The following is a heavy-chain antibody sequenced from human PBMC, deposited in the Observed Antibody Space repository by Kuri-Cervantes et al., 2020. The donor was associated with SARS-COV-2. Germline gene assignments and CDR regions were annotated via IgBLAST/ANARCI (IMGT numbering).Heavy chain of an antibody. J-gene: IGHJ5*02. D-gene: IGHD1-14*01. CDR2: INHSGST. V-gene: IGHV4-34*01. Sequence: GSLRLSCTVFGGSFSAYYWNWIRQLPGKGLECIGEINHSGSTNYNPSLKSRVTVSVDTSKNQFSLKLSSVTAADTAVYYCATRRTGAWFDPWGQGTLVTVSS. CDR3: ATRRTGAWFDP. CDR1: GGSFSAYY.